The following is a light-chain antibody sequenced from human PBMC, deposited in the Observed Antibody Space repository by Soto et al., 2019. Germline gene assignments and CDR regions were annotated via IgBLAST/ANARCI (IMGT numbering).Light chain of an antibody. CDR3: QQYGSSAWT. CDR1: QSVSSSH. Sequence: EIVLTQSPGTLSLSPGEIATLYFSASQSVSSSHLAWYQQKPGQAPRLLIYGASSRATGIPDRFSGSGSGTDFTLTISRLEPEDFAVFYCQQYGSSAWTFGQGTKVDIK. V-gene: IGKV3-20*01. J-gene: IGKJ1*01. CDR2: GAS.